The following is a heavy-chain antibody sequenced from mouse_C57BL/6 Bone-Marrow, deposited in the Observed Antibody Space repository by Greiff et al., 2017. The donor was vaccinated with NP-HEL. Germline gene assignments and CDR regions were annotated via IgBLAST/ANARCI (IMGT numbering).Heavy chain of an antibody. CDR3: ASQISTMVTTGDY. D-gene: IGHD2-2*01. J-gene: IGHJ2*01. V-gene: IGHV1-81*01. CDR1: GYTFTSYG. Sequence: VKLQESGAELARPGASVKLSCKASGYTFTSYGISWVKQRTGQGLEWIGEIYPRSGNTYYNEKFKGKATLTADKSSSTAYMELRSLTSEDSAVYFCASQISTMVTTGDYWGQGTTLTVSS. CDR2: IYPRSGNT.